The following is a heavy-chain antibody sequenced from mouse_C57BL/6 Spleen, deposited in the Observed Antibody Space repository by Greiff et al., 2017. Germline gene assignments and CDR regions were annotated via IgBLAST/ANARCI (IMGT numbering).Heavy chain of an antibody. CDR2: ISSGSSTI. V-gene: IGHV5-17*01. CDR3: GRLRQPSRAMDY. J-gene: IGHJ4*01. D-gene: IGHD3-2*01. Sequence: EVKVVESGGGLVKPGGSLKLSCAASGFTFSDYGMHWVRQAPEQGLEWVAYISSGSSTIYYADTVKGRFTISRDNAKNTLFLQMTSLRSEDTAMYYCGRLRQPSRAMDYWGQGTSVTVSS. CDR1: GFTFSDYG.